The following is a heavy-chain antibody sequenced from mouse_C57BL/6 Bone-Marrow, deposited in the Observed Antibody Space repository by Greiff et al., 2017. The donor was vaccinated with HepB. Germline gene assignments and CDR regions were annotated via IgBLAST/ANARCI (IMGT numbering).Heavy chain of an antibody. CDR2: ISDGGSYT. D-gene: IGHD2-4*01. Sequence: EVKLMESGGGLVKPGGSLKLSCAASGFTFSGYAMSWVRQTPEKRLEWVATISDGGSYTYYPDNVKGRFTISRDNAKNNLYLQMSHLKSEDTAMYYCAREDYDGDYYAMDYWGQGTSVTVSS. CDR3: AREDYDGDYYAMDY. CDR1: GFTFSGYA. V-gene: IGHV5-4*03. J-gene: IGHJ4*01.